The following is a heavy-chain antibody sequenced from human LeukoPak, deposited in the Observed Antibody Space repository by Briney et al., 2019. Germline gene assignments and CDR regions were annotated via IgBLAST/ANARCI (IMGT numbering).Heavy chain of an antibody. J-gene: IGHJ4*02. CDR2: ISGSGGTT. V-gene: IGHV3-23*01. D-gene: IGHD2-2*01. CDR3: ARLSRLGYCSSTSCQLGGTSDY. Sequence: AGRSLRLSCAASGFTFNNIAMNWVRQAPGKGLEWVSSISGSGGTTYYGDSVKGRFTISRDNSKNTLYLQMNSLRAEDTAVYYCARLSRLGYCSSTSCQLGGTSDYWGQGTLVIVSS. CDR1: GFTFNNIA.